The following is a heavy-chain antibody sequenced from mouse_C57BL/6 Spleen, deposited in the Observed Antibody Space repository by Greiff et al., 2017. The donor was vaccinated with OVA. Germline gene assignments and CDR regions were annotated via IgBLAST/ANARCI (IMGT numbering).Heavy chain of an antibody. CDR1: GYAFTNYL. D-gene: IGHD2-4*01. V-gene: IGHV1-54*01. CDR2: INPGSGGT. Sequence: QVQLQQSGAELVRPGTSVKVSCKASGYAFTNYLIEWVKQRPGQGLEWIGVINPGSGGTNYNEKFKGKATLTADKSSSTAYMQLSSLTSEDSAVYFCARGGITGPYFDYWGQGTTLTVSS. J-gene: IGHJ2*01. CDR3: ARGGITGPYFDY.